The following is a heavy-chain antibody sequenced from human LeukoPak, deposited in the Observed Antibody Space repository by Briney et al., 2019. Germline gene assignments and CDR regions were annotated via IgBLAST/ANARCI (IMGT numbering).Heavy chain of an antibody. Sequence: GGSLRLSCAASGFTFSSYAMHWVRQALGKGLEWVAVISYDGSNKYYADSVKGRFTISRDNSKNTLYLQMNSLRAEDTAVYYCAREKRFLEWSYGMDVWGQGTTVTVSS. V-gene: IGHV3-30-3*01. CDR1: GFTFSSYA. D-gene: IGHD3-3*01. CDR3: AREKRFLEWSYGMDV. J-gene: IGHJ6*02. CDR2: ISYDGSNK.